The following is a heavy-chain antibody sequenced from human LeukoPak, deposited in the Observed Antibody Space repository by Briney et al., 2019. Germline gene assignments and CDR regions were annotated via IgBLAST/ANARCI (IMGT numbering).Heavy chain of an antibody. J-gene: IGHJ5*02. V-gene: IGHV4-34*01. CDR3: AWLFGVFHSWCGP. CDR1: GGSFSCYF. CDR2: INHSGST. D-gene: IGHD3-10*01. Sequence: SETLSLTCAVYGGSFSCYFWCWIRMPRGKGVEWIGEINHSGSTRYNPSLKSRVTISVDTSKNEFSLKLSSVTAADTAVYYCAWLFGVFHSWCGPWGQGNLVTVSS.